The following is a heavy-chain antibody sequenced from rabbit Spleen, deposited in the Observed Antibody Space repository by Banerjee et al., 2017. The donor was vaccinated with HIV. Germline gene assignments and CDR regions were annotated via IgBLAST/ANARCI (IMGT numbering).Heavy chain of an antibody. CDR1: GFSFSDRDV. D-gene: IGHD2-1*01. V-gene: IGHV1S45*01. Sequence: QEQLVESGGGLVQPEGSLTLTCKASGFSFSDRDVMCWVRQAPGKGLEWIACINAATAKPVYATWAKGRFTISRTSSTTVTLRMTSLTAADRATYFCARDGDDDMGDFDLWGPGTLVTVS. CDR2: INAATAKP. J-gene: IGHJ4*01. CDR3: ARDGDDDMGDFDL.